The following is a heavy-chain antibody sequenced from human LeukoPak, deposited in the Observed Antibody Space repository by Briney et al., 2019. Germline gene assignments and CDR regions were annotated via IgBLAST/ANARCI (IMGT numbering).Heavy chain of an antibody. Sequence: GGSLRLSCAASGFTFSSYSMNWVRQAPGKGLEWVSSISSSSSYIYYADSVKGRFTISRDNAKNSLYLQMNSLRAEDTAVYYCARDPTPTNSYYDFWSGPGGGYYFDYWGQGTLVTVSS. J-gene: IGHJ4*02. V-gene: IGHV3-21*01. CDR2: ISSSSSYI. CDR3: ARDPTPTNSYYDFWSGPGGGYYFDY. CDR1: GFTFSSYS. D-gene: IGHD3-3*01.